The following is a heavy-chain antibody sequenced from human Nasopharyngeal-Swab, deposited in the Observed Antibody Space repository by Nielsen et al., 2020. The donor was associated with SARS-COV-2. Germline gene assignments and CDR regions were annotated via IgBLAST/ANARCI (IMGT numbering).Heavy chain of an antibody. CDR2: ITPSGGAT. D-gene: IGHD6-13*01. V-gene: IGHV1-46*01. J-gene: IGHJ5*02. CDR3: AREPGGIVAPGRHFDP. Sequence: WVRQAPGQRPEWMGVITPSGGATNYARKFQGRVTMTRDPSTSTVYLDLSSLKSEDTAVYFCAREPGGIVAPGRHFDPWGQGTLVTVSS.